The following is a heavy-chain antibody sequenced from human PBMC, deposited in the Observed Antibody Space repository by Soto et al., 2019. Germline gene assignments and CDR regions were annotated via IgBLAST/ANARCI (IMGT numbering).Heavy chain of an antibody. CDR2: INSNSGDT. V-gene: IGHV1-2*02. J-gene: IGHJ3*02. Sequence: ASVKVSCKASGYTLTDYYLHWVRQAPGQGLEWMGWINSNSGDTHYAQRFQGGVLMTRGTSTSTAYMELRSLTSDDTAVYYCAKPLTRGYSGSRDAFEIWGQGTMVTVSS. CDR3: AKPLTRGYSGSRDAFEI. D-gene: IGHD5-12*01. CDR1: GYTLTDYY.